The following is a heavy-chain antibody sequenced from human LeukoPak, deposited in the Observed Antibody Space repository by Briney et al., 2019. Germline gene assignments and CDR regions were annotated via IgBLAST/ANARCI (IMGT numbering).Heavy chain of an antibody. CDR3: ARSIAGDGPTHNWFGP. D-gene: IGHD6-13*01. V-gene: IGHV4-39*01. CDR1: GGSITTTSTY. Sequence: PSETLSLTCTVSGGSITTTSTYWGWIRQPPGKGLERIGSIYYSGTTYYNPSLKSRVTIFVDTSKNQFSLKLSSVTAADMATYYCARSIAGDGPTHNWFGPWGQGALVTVSS. J-gene: IGHJ5*02. CDR2: IYYSGTT.